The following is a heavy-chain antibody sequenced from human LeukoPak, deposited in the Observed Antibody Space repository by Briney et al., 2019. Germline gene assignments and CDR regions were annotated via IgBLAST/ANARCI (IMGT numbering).Heavy chain of an antibody. J-gene: IGHJ6*02. D-gene: IGHD3-10*01. CDR2: INPSGGST. CDR1: GYTFTSYY. Sequence: ASVKVSCKASGYTFTSYYMHWVRQAPGQGLEWMGIINPSGGSTSYAQKFQGRVTMTRDTSTSTVYMELSSLRSEDTAVYYCARGYGSGSTGGSYGMDVWGQGTTVTVSS. V-gene: IGHV1-46*01. CDR3: ARGYGSGSTGGSYGMDV.